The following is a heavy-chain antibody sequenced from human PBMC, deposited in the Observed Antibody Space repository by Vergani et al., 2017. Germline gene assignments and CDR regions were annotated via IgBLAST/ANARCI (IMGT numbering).Heavy chain of an antibody. V-gene: IGHV3-15*01. J-gene: IGHJ4*02. D-gene: IGHD3-22*01. CDR3: TTGPGSAYYYDSSGYYLPAWIGF. CDR1: GFTFSNAW. Sequence: EVQLVESGGGLVKPGGSLRLSCAASGFTFSNAWMSWVRQAPGKGLEWVGRIKSKTDGGTTDYAAPVKGRFTISRDNSKNTLYLQMNSLKTEDTAVYYCTTGPGSAYYYDSSGYYLPAWIGFWGQGTLVTVSS. CDR2: IKSKTDGGTT.